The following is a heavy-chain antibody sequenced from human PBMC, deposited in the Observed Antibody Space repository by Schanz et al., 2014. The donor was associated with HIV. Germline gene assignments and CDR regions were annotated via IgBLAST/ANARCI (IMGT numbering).Heavy chain of an antibody. CDR1: GFMFSSYA. J-gene: IGHJ6*02. CDR2: MRGSDDST. CDR3: ARGSGFLDYYYYGMDV. D-gene: IGHD5-12*01. Sequence: EVQLLESGGGLVQPGGSLRVSCAASGFMFSSYAMSWVRQAPGKGLEWVSGMRGSDDSTFYADSVKGRFTISRDNAKNSLYLQMNSLRADDTAVYYCARGSGFLDYYYYGMDVWGQGTTVTVSS. V-gene: IGHV3-23*01.